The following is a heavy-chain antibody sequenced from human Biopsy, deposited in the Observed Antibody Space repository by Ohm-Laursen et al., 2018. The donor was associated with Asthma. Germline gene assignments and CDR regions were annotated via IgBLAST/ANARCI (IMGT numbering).Heavy chain of an antibody. V-gene: IGHV1-69*13. CDR1: GGTFNTYV. J-gene: IGHJ4*02. D-gene: IGHD2-2*01. CDR3: ARKAGSCISRTCYSLDF. Sequence: SVKVSCKSLGGTFNTYVIGWVRRAPGQGLEWMGGINSVFGTTTYPQKIQDRVTITADDSTSTVYMELSSLRSEDTAVYYCARKAGSCISRTCYSLDFWGQGTLVTVSS. CDR2: INSVFGTT.